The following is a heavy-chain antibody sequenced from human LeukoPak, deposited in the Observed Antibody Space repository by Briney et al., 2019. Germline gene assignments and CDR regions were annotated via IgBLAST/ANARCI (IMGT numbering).Heavy chain of an antibody. CDR2: INSDGSST. CDR3: RSYRWSDYFEY. D-gene: IGHD3-3*01. V-gene: IGHV3-74*01. Sequence: GGSLRLSCAASGFTFSSYWMHWVRQDPGKGLVWVSRINSDGSSTNYADSVKGRFTISRDNAKNTLYLQMNSLRAEDSAVYYCRSYRWSDYFEYWGQGTLVTVSS. J-gene: IGHJ4*02. CDR1: GFTFSSYW.